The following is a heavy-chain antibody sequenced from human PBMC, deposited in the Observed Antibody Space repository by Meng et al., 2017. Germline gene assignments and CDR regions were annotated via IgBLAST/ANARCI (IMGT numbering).Heavy chain of an antibody. V-gene: IGHV3-30*01. CDR2: ISYDGSNK. CDR3: ARVQQWLAYDY. Sequence: VRVGDSAGVVVPPGRSCGLSCAASVFTFSSDAMHWVRQAPGKWLEWVAVISYDGSNKYYADSVKGRFTISRDNSKNTLYLQMNSLRAEDTAVYYCARVQQWLAYDYWGQGTLVTVSS. D-gene: IGHD6-19*01. CDR1: VFTFSSDA. J-gene: IGHJ4*02.